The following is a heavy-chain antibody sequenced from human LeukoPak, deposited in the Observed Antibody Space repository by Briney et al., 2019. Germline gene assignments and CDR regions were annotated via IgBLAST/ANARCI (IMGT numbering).Heavy chain of an antibody. CDR1: GYSFTSYW. Sequence: GESLKISCKGSGYSFTSYWTGWVRQMPGKGLEWMGIIYPGDSDTRYSPSFQGQVTISADKSISTAYLQWSSLKASDTAMYYCASPGSIAVAGTEAFDIWGQGTMVTVSS. D-gene: IGHD6-19*01. J-gene: IGHJ3*02. V-gene: IGHV5-51*01. CDR3: ASPGSIAVAGTEAFDI. CDR2: IYPGDSDT.